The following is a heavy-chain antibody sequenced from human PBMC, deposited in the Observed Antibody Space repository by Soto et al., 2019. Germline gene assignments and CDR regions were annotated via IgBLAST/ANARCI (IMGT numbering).Heavy chain of an antibody. Sequence: QVQLVESGGDLVKPGGSLRLSCAASGFTFNDFFMTWIRQAPGRGPEWVASTSNSGNSVYYADSVKGRFTVSRDNAQNTLNLQMTDLKVDATAVYYCARNTFNWFDPGGQGTLVTVSS. CDR3: ARNTFNWFDP. J-gene: IGHJ5*02. V-gene: IGHV3-11*01. CDR2: TSNSGNSV. CDR1: GFTFNDFF.